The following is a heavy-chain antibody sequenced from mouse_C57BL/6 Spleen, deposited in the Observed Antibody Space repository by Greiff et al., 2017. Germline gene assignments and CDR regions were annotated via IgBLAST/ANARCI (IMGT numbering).Heavy chain of an antibody. J-gene: IGHJ3*01. Sequence: QVQLQQSGAELVKPGASVKISCKASGYTFTDYYINWVKQRPGQGLEWIGQIGPGCGSTYYNEKFMGKATLTADKSSRTAYMQPSSLTSEDSAVYFCARSVTAQAFAYWGQGTLVTVAA. CDR3: ARSVTAQAFAY. D-gene: IGHD3-2*02. CDR2: IGPGCGST. V-gene: IGHV1-77*01. CDR1: GYTFTDYY.